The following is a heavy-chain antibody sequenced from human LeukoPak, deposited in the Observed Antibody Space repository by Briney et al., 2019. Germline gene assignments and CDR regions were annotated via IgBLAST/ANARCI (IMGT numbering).Heavy chain of an antibody. CDR1: GGSFSGYY. Sequence: PSETLSLTCAVYGGSFSGYYWNWIRQPPGKGLEWIGEINHSASTTYNPSLKSRVTMSVDTSKNQFSLRLTSVTAAETAVYYCTRNNWFDPWGQGTLVTVSS. J-gene: IGHJ5*02. V-gene: IGHV4-34*01. CDR2: INHSAST. CDR3: TRNNWFDP.